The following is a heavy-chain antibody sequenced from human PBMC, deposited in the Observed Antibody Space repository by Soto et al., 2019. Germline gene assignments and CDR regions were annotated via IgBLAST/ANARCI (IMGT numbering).Heavy chain of an antibody. V-gene: IGHV4-31*03. J-gene: IGHJ5*02. CDR2: IYYSGST. CDR1: GGSISSGGYY. D-gene: IGHD2-2*01. CDR3: ARGRLGCSSTSCYRGTYNWFDP. Sequence: SETLSLTCTVSGGSISSGGYYWSWIRQHPGKGLEWIGYIYYSGSTYYNPSLKSRVTISVDTSKNQFSLKLSSVTAADTAVYYCARGRLGCSSTSCYRGTYNWFDPWGQGTLVTVSS.